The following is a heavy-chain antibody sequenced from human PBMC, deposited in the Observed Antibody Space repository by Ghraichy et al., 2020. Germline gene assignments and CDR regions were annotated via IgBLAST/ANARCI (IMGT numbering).Heavy chain of an antibody. CDR2: IYYSGST. CDR3: ARGSTGDLKAFDI. D-gene: IGHD7-27*01. V-gene: IGHV4-61*01. CDR1: GGSVSSGSYY. Sequence: SETLSLTCTVSGGSVSSGSYYWSWIRKPPGKGLEWIGYIYYSGSTNYNPSLKSRVTISVDTSKNQFSLKLSSVTAADTAVYYCARGSTGDLKAFDIWGQGTMVTVSS. J-gene: IGHJ3*02.